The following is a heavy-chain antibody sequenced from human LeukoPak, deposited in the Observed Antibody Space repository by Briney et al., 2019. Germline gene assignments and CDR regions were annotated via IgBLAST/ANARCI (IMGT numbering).Heavy chain of an antibody. CDR3: ANPMTTVNRRIRIPYDY. D-gene: IGHD4-17*01. J-gene: IGHJ4*02. Sequence: PGGSLRLSCAASGFTFSSYSMNWVRQAPGKGLEWVSSISSSSSYIYYADSVKGRFTISRDNSKNTLYLQMNSLRAEDTAVYYCANPMTTVNRRIRIPYDYWGQGTLVTVSS. CDR1: GFTFSSYS. CDR2: ISSSSSYI. V-gene: IGHV3-21*04.